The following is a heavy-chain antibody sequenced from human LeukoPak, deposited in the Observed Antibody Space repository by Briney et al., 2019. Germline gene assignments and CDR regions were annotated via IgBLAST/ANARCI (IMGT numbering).Heavy chain of an antibody. J-gene: IGHJ4*02. CDR3: ARRSGGNTSLAKRFDY. CDR1: GGSISSSSYY. CDR2: IYYGGST. Sequence: SETLSLTCTVSGGSISSSSYYWGWIRQPPGKGLEWIGSIYYGGSTYYNPSLKSRVTISVDTSKNQFSLKLSSVAAADTAVYYCARRSGGNTSLAKRFDYWGQGTLVTVSS. D-gene: IGHD4-23*01. V-gene: IGHV4-39*01.